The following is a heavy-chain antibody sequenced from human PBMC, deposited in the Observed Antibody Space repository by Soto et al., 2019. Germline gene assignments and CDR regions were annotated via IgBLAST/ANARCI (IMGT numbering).Heavy chain of an antibody. J-gene: IGHJ3*02. CDR1: GFTFSSYT. CDR2: ISGSGAGT. CDR3: AKVRTQLVYKGTFDT. D-gene: IGHD2-2*02. V-gene: IGHV3-23*01. Sequence: GGPLRLSCAASGFTFSSYTMSWVRQAPGKGLEWVSAISGSGAGTYYADSVKGRFTISRDNSKNTLYLQMNSLRAEDTAVYYCAKVRTQLVYKGTFDTWGQGTMVTVSS.